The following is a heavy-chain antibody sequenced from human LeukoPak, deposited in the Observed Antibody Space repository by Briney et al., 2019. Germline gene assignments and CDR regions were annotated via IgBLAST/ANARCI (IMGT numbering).Heavy chain of an antibody. Sequence: ASVNVSYKVSGYTLTELSMHWVRQAPGKGLAWMGGFDPEDGETIYAQKFQGRVTMTEDTSTDTAYMELSSLRSEDTAVYYCATVESGGDPKFDYWGQGTLVTVSS. CDR1: GYTLTELS. D-gene: IGHD2-21*02. V-gene: IGHV1-24*01. CDR2: FDPEDGET. J-gene: IGHJ4*02. CDR3: ATVESGGDPKFDY.